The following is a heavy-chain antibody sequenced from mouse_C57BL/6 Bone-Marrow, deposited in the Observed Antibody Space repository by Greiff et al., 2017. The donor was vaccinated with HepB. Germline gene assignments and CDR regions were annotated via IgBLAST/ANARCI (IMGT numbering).Heavy chain of an antibody. CDR1: GYAFSSSW. V-gene: IGHV1-82*01. Sequence: QVQLQQSGPELVKPGASVKISCKASGYAFSSSWMNWVKQRPGKGLEWIGRIYPGDGDTNYNGKFKGKATLTADKSSSTAYMQLSSLTSEDSAVYFCAREDYYGYDKGYVDVWGTGTTVTVSS. J-gene: IGHJ1*03. D-gene: IGHD2-2*01. CDR2: IYPGDGDT. CDR3: AREDYYGYDKGYVDV.